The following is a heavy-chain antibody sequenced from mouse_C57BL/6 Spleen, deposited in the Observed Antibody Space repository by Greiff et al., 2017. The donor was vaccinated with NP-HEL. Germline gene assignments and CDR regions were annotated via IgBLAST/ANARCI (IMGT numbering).Heavy chain of an antibody. Sequence: QVQLQQSGPELVKPGASVKISCKASGYAFSSSWMNWVKQRPGKGLEWIGRIYPGDGDTNYNGKFKGQATLTADKSSSAAYMQLSSLTSDDSAVYCCAREFTTLFDYWGQGTTLTVSS. CDR2: IYPGDGDT. V-gene: IGHV1-82*01. D-gene: IGHD1-1*01. CDR3: AREFTTLFDY. CDR1: GYAFSSSW. J-gene: IGHJ2*01.